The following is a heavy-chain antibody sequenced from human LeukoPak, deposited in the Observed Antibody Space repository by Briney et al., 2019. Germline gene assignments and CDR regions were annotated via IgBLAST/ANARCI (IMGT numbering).Heavy chain of an antibody. CDR2: IYTSGST. CDR1: GGSISSSSYY. CDR3: ARSNGVRGYYYYMDV. V-gene: IGHV4-39*07. Sequence: SETLSLTCTVSGGSISSSSYYWGWIRQPPGKGLEWIGRIYTSGSTNYNPSLKSRVTMSVDTSKNQFSLKLSSVTAADTAVYYCARSNGVRGYYYYMDVWGKGTTVTISS. J-gene: IGHJ6*03. D-gene: IGHD4-17*01.